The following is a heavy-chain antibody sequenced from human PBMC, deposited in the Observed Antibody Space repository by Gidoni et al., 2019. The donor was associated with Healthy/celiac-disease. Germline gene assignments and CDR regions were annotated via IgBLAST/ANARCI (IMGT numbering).Heavy chain of an antibody. CDR1: GFTFSSYS. Sequence: EVQLVASGGGLVQPGGSLRLSCAASGFTFSSYSMNWVRQAPGKGLEWVSYLSISSSTIYYADSVKRRVTISRDNAKNSLYLQMNSLRAEETAVYYCARGGSTYDYGDYRIDYWGQGTLVTVSS. CDR2: LSISSSTI. CDR3: ARGGSTYDYGDYRIDY. V-gene: IGHV3-48*01. J-gene: IGHJ4*02. D-gene: IGHD4-17*01.